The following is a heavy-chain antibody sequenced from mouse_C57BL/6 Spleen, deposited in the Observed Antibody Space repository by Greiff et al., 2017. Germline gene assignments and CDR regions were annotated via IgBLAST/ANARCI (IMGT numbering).Heavy chain of an antibody. Sequence: EVKLMESGGGLVKPGGSLKLSCAASGFTFSDYGMHWVRQAPEKGLEWVAYISSGSSTIYYADTVKGRFTISRDNAKNTLFLQMTSLRSEDTAMYYCARRDGSGHFDDWGQGTTLTVSS. J-gene: IGHJ2*01. V-gene: IGHV5-17*01. CDR2: ISSGSSTI. CDR3: ARRDGSGHFDD. CDR1: GFTFSDYG. D-gene: IGHD1-1*01.